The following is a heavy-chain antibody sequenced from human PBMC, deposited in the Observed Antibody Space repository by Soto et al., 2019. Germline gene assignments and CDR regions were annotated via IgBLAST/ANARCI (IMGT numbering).Heavy chain of an antibody. CDR3: ARRRDSGWPLDY. J-gene: IGHJ4*02. CDR1: GFSLSTSGVG. D-gene: IGHD6-19*01. Sequence: SGPTLVNPTQTLTLTCTFSGFSLSTSGVGVGWIRQPPGKALEWLAVIYWDDDKRYSPSLKSRLTITKDTSKNQVVLTMTNMDPVDTATYYCARRRDSGWPLDYWSQGTLVTVSS. V-gene: IGHV2-5*02. CDR2: IYWDDDK.